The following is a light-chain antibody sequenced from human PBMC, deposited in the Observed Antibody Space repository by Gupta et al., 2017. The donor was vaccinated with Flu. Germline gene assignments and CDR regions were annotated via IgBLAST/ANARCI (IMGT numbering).Light chain of an antibody. V-gene: IGKV4-1*01. CDR2: RVS. J-gene: IGKJ5*01. Sequence: DIVMTHSPDSLPVSLGERATINCKSSQSSLYSSKNKSCIAWYQQRPGQPPKLLFSRVSTRLYGVPDRFSGSGSETXFTLAVXNLQPEDVAIYYCQQDVTTPVTFGXGTLLEIK. CDR3: QQDVTTPVT. CDR1: QSSLYSSKNKSC.